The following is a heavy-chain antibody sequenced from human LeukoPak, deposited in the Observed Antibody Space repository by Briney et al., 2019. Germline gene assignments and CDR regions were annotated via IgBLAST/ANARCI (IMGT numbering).Heavy chain of an antibody. V-gene: IGHV3-11*01. CDR2: ISSSGSTI. Sequence: GGSLRLSCAASGFTFSDYYMSWIRQAPGKGLEWVSYISSSGSTINYADSVKGRFTISRDNAKNSLYLQMNSLRAEDTAVYYCARGRVAVSTPYYMDVWDKGTTVTVSS. CDR3: ARGRVAVSTPYYMDV. J-gene: IGHJ6*03. D-gene: IGHD6-19*01. CDR1: GFTFSDYY.